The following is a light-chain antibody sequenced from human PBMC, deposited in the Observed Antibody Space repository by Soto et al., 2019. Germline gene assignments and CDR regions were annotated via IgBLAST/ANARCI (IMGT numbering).Light chain of an antibody. CDR3: TSWTTITTMI. CDR2: DVN. Sequence: QSALTQPASVSGSPGQSITISCTGTSSDIGAYNFVSWYQQHPGKAPKLMLYDVNIRPSGVSNRFSGSKSGNTASLTISGLQAEDEADYYCTSWTTITTMIFGGGTKGTV. V-gene: IGLV2-14*03. CDR1: SSDIGAYNF. J-gene: IGLJ2*01.